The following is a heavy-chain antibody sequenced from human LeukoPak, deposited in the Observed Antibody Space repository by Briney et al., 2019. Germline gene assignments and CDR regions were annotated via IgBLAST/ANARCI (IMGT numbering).Heavy chain of an antibody. D-gene: IGHD4-17*01. CDR1: GYTFTSYG. V-gene: IGHV1-2*02. CDR3: ARDEFNGDHGWFDP. Sequence: GASVKVSCKASGYTFTSYGISWVRQAPGQGLEWMGWINPNSGGTNYAQKFQGRVTMTRDTSISTAYMELSRLRSDDTAVYYCARDEFNGDHGWFDPWGQGTLVTVSS. CDR2: INPNSGGT. J-gene: IGHJ5*02.